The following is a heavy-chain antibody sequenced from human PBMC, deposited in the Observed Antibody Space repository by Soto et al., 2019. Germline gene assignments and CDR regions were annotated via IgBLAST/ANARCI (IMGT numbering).Heavy chain of an antibody. J-gene: IGHJ3*02. CDR2: ISWNSGSI. CDR1: GFTFDDYA. Sequence: EVQLVESGGGLVQPGRSLRLSCAASGFTFDDYAMHWVRQATGKGLEWVSGISWNSGSIGYADSVKGRFTISRDNAKNSLYLQMNSLRPEDTALYYCAKDEMTTVTTGAFDIWGQGTMVTVSS. V-gene: IGHV3-9*01. D-gene: IGHD4-17*01. CDR3: AKDEMTTVTTGAFDI.